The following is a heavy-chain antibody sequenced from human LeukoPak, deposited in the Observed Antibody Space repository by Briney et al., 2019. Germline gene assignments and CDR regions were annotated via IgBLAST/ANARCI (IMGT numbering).Heavy chain of an antibody. CDR2: ISSSSSYI. J-gene: IGHJ3*02. Sequence: GGSLRLSSAASGFTFSSYNMNWVRQAPGKGLEWVSSISSSSSYIYYADSVRGRFTISRDNGKDSLYLQMNSLRAEDTAVYYCARDVGSGHGFDIWGQGTMVTVSS. CDR1: GFTFSSYN. D-gene: IGHD6-19*01. CDR3: ARDVGSGHGFDI. V-gene: IGHV3-21*01.